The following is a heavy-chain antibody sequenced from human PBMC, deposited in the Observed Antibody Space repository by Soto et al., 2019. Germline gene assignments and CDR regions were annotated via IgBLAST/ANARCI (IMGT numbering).Heavy chain of an antibody. CDR3: AREGRYYASGRFWWFDP. D-gene: IGHD3-10*01. CDR1: GGSFSYYY. CDR2: INHSGST. J-gene: IGHJ5*02. Sequence: SETLSLTCAVYGGSFSYYYWSWIRQPPGKGLEWIGEINHSGSTNYNPSLKSRVTISVDTSKNQFSLKLSSVTAADTAVYYCAREGRYYASGRFWWFDPWGQGTLVTVSS. V-gene: IGHV4-34*01.